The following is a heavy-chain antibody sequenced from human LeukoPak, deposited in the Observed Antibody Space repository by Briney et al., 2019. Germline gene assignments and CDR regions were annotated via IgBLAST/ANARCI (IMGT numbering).Heavy chain of an antibody. D-gene: IGHD2-2*01. CDR3: AKLIADIVVVPAAISGPIDY. CDR2: ISSSSSYI. Sequence: GGSLRLSCAASGFTFSSYSMNWVRQAPGKGLEWVSSISSSSSYIYYADSVKGRFTISRDNSKNTLYLQMNSLRAEDTAVYYCAKLIADIVVVPAAISGPIDYWGQGTLVTVSS. J-gene: IGHJ4*02. V-gene: IGHV3-21*04. CDR1: GFTFSSYS.